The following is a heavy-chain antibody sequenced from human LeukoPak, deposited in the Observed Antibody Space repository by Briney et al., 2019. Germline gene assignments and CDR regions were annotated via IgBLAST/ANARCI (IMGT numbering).Heavy chain of an antibody. CDR1: GFTFSSYS. D-gene: IGHD2-15*01. Sequence: GGSLRLSCAASGFTFSSYSMNWVPQAPGTGLEWVSYISSSSSTIYYADSVRGRFTISRDNAKNSLYLQMNSLRAEDTAVYYCARGGGTWAAEYFQHWGQGTLVTVSS. V-gene: IGHV3-48*01. CDR3: ARGGGTWAAEYFQH. J-gene: IGHJ1*01. CDR2: ISSSSSTI.